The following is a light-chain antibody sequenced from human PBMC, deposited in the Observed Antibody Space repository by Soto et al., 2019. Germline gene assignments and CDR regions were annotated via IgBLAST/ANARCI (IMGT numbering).Light chain of an antibody. CDR1: QTVTNH. J-gene: IGKJ4*01. CDR3: QQRMNWPLT. Sequence: EIVLTQSPATLSLSPGGRATLSCRASQTVTNHLDWYQQKAGQAPRLLIFDASTRASGIPPRFSGSGSGTDFTLTITRVDPDDFAVYYCQQRMNWPLTFGGGTRVEIK. CDR2: DAS. V-gene: IGKV3-11*01.